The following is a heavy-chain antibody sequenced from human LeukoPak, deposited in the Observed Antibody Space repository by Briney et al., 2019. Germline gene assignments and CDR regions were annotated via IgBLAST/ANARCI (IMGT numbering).Heavy chain of an antibody. CDR2: ILYTGST. Sequence: SETLSLTCTISGGFISSYYWSWIRQSPGKGLEWIGYILYTGSTTYNPSLKSRVITSIDTSENQFSLKLSSVTAADTAVYYCAGSFLDLMAFDIWGQGTMVTVSS. D-gene: IGHD3-16*01. CDR3: AGSFLDLMAFDI. CDR1: GGFISSYY. J-gene: IGHJ3*02. V-gene: IGHV4-59*01.